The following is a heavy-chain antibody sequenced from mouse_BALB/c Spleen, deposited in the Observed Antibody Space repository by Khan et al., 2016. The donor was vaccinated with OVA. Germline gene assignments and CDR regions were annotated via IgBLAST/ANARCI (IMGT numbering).Heavy chain of an antibody. V-gene: IGHV1-7*01. D-gene: IGHD1-1*01. Sequence: LEESGAELVKPGASVKMSCKASGYTFTSYWMHWVKQRPGQGLEWIGYINPSTGYTEYNQKFKDKATLNADKSCSTAYMQLSSLTSEDSAVYYCDSYYGSGYYFGYWGPGTTLTVSS. CDR1: GYTFTSYW. CDR2: INPSTGYT. CDR3: DSYYGSGYYFGY. J-gene: IGHJ2*01.